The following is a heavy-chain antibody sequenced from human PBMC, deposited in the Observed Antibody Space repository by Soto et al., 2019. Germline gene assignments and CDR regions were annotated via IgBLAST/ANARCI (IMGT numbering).Heavy chain of an antibody. V-gene: IGHV4-31*03. J-gene: IGHJ4*02. CDR2: IYYSGST. CDR1: GGSISSGGYY. D-gene: IGHD3-10*01. Sequence: SETLSLTCTVSGGSISSGGYYWSWIRQHPGKGLEWIGYIYYSGSTYYNPSLKSRVTISVDTSKNQFSLKLSSVTAADTAVYYCARSLLWFGELSFDYWGQGTLVTVSS. CDR3: ARSLLWFGELSFDY.